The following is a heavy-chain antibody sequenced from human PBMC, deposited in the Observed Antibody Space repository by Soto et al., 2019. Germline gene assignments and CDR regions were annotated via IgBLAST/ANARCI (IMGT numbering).Heavy chain of an antibody. J-gene: IGHJ4*02. V-gene: IGHV1-2*02. D-gene: IGHD1-26*01. CDR3: ARDLAKVGGSAGFDY. CDR2: INPKSGGT. Sequence: ASVNVSCKCSGDTFTANYIHWVRQAPGQGFEWMGWINPKSGGTKYPQKFQGRVTMTRDTSLSTVYMTLTRLTADDTAVYYCARDLAKVGGSAGFDYWGQGTLVTVSS. CDR1: GDTFTANY.